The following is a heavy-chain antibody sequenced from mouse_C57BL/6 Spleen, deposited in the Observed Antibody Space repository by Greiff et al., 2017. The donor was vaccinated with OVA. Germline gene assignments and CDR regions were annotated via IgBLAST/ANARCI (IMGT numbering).Heavy chain of an antibody. V-gene: IGHV1-54*01. Sequence: VKLMESGAELVRPGTSVKVSCKASGYAFTNYLIEWVKQRPGQGLEWIGVINPGSGGTNYNEKFKGKATLTADKSSSTAYMQLSSLTSEDSAVYFCARAPIYYGTPWFAYWGQGTLVTVSA. J-gene: IGHJ3*01. CDR1: GYAFTNYL. CDR3: ARAPIYYGTPWFAY. CDR2: INPGSGGT. D-gene: IGHD2-1*01.